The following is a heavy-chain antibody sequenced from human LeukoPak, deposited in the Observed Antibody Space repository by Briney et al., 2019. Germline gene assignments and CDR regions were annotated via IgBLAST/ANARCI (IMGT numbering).Heavy chain of an antibody. J-gene: IGHJ4*02. CDR2: ISAYNGNT. V-gene: IGHV1-18*01. CDR1: GYTFTSYG. CDR3: ARAYSSGWYGVSSTFDY. D-gene: IGHD6-19*01. Sequence: ASVKVSCKASGYTFTSYGISWVRQAPGQGLEWMGWISAYNGNTNYAQKLQGRVTMTTDTSTNTAYMELRSLRSDDTAVYYCARAYSSGWYGVSSTFDYWGQGTPVTVSS.